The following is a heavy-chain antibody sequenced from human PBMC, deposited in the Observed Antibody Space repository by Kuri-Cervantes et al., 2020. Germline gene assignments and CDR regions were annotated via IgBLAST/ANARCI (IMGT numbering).Heavy chain of an antibody. D-gene: IGHD5-18*01. Sequence: SLKISCAASGFTFDDYAMHWVRQVPGKGLEWVSGVSWNSGSIGYADSVKGRFTISRDNAKNSLYLQMNSLRAEDTAVYYCARDSRLDTAMVTTKSDLFDYWGQGTLVTVSS. CDR3: ARDSRLDTAMVTTKSDLFDY. J-gene: IGHJ4*02. CDR1: GFTFDDYA. V-gene: IGHV3-9*01. CDR2: VSWNSGSI.